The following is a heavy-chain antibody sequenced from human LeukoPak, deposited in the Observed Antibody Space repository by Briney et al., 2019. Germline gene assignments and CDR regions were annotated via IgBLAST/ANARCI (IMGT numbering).Heavy chain of an antibody. J-gene: IGHJ4*02. Sequence: GGSLRLSCAASGFTFSSYAMSWVRQAPGKGLEWVSAISGSGISTYYADSVKGRFTISRDNSKNTLYLQMNSLRAEDTAVYYCASPYCSSTSCSTLHDFWGQGTLVTVSS. CDR3: ASPYCSSTSCSTLHDF. CDR2: ISGSGIST. D-gene: IGHD2-2*01. V-gene: IGHV3-23*01. CDR1: GFTFSSYA.